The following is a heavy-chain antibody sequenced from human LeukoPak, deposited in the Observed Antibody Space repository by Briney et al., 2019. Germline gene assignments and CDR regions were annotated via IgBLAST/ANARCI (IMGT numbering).Heavy chain of an antibody. Sequence: GGSLRLSCAASKFTFSNYAMSWVRQAPGKGVEWVSSIRYSTGSTYYADSVTPRFTISRDNSKTPLYLQMTRLRAEDAAVYYCAKGHIDTRGYYYFDYWGQGTLVTVSS. CDR1: KFTFSNYA. D-gene: IGHD3-22*01. J-gene: IGHJ4*02. CDR2: IRYSTGST. CDR3: AKGHIDTRGYYYFDY. V-gene: IGHV3-23*01.